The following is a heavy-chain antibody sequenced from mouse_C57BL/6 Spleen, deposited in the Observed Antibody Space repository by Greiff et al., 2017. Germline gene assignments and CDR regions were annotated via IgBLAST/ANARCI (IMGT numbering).Heavy chain of an antibody. D-gene: IGHD1-1*01. CDR1: GFNIKDDY. Sequence: VQLKQSGAELVRPGASVKLSCTASGFNIKDDYMHWVKQRPEQGLEWIGWIDPENGDTEYASKFQGKATITADTSSNTAYLQLSSLTSEDTAVYYCTFYYYGSSYFYYWGQGTTLTVSS. CDR2: IDPENGDT. J-gene: IGHJ2*01. CDR3: TFYYYGSSYFYY. V-gene: IGHV14-4*01.